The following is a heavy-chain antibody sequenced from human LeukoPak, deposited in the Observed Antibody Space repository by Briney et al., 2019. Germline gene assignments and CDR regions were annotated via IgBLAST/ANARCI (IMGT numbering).Heavy chain of an antibody. CDR1: GFTFSNYG. J-gene: IGHJ5*02. CDR2: ISYDGSDN. CDR3: AKVSRQWELVYWFDP. Sequence: GGSLRLSCAASGFTFSNYGMHWVRQAPGKGLEWVAVISYDGSDNYYADSVKGRFTISRDNSKNTLYLQMNSLRAEDTAVYYCAKVSRQWELVYWFDPWGEGRLVTVS. V-gene: IGHV3-30*18. D-gene: IGHD1-26*01.